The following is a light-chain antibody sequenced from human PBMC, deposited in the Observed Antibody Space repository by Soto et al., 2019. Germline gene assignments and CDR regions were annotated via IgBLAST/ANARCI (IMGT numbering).Light chain of an antibody. Sequence: QSALTQPASVSGSPGQSITISCTGTSSDVGGYNYVSWYQQHPGKAPKPMIYEVSNRPSGVSNRFSGSTSGNTASLTISGLQAEDEADYYCSSYTGSSTPYVFGTGTKLTVL. V-gene: IGLV2-14*01. CDR2: EVS. CDR3: SSYTGSSTPYV. CDR1: SSDVGGYNY. J-gene: IGLJ1*01.